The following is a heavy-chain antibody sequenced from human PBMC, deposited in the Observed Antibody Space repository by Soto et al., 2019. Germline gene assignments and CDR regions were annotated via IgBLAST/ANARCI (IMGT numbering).Heavy chain of an antibody. V-gene: IGHV4-34*01. CDR2: INHSGST. D-gene: IGHD6-6*01. Sequence: QVQLQQWGAGLLKPSETLSLTCAVYGGSFSGYYWSWIRQPPGKGLEWIGEINHSGSTNYNPSLKSRVTISVDTSKNQFSLKLSSVTAADTAVYYCARVRPSYGMDVWGQGTTVTVSS. J-gene: IGHJ6*02. CDR3: ARVRPSYGMDV. CDR1: GGSFSGYY.